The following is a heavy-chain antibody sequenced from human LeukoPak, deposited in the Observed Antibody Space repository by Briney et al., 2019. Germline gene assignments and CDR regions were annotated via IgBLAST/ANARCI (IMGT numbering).Heavy chain of an antibody. V-gene: IGHV3-9*01. D-gene: IGHD3-10*01. CDR2: VSWNGGSI. CDR3: AKLAKYFYGSETYYFFEH. CDR1: GFTFKDYA. Sequence: GGSLRLSCAASGFTFKDYAMHWVRQAPGKGLEWVSRVSWNGGSIGYADSVKGRFTISRDNAKNSLYLQMNSLRVEDTAVYYCAKLAKYFYGSETYYFFEHWGQGTPVTASS. J-gene: IGHJ4*02.